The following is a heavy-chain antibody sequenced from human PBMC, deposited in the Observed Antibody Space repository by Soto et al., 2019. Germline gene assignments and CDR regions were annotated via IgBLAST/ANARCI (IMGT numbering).Heavy chain of an antibody. CDR3: ARGRYYYGSGSTNDYGMDV. CDR2: IGTAGDT. CDR1: GFTFSSYD. D-gene: IGHD3-10*01. Sequence: GGSLRLSCAASGFTFSSYDMHWISQATGKGLEWVSAIGTAGDTYYPGSVKGRFTISRENAKNSLYLQMNSLRAEDTAVYYCARGRYYYGSGSTNDYGMDVWGQGTTVTVSS. V-gene: IGHV3-13*01. J-gene: IGHJ6*02.